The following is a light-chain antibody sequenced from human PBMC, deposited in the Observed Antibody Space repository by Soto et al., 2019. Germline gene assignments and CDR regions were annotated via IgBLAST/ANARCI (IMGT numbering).Light chain of an antibody. CDR2: DAS. CDR1: QGISSW. Sequence: IQMTQSPSTLSASVGDRVTITCRASQGISSWLAWFQQKPGKAPKLLIYDASSLESGVPSRFSGSGSGTEFTLTISSLQPDDFATYYCQQYKSYSTFGRGTKVDIK. V-gene: IGKV1-5*01. J-gene: IGKJ1*01. CDR3: QQYKSYST.